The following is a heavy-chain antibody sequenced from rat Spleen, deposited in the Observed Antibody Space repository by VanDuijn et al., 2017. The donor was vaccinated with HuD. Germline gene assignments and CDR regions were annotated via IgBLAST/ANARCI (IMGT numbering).Heavy chain of an antibody. CDR2: ISYDGSST. Sequence: EVQLVESGGGLVQPGRSLKLSCAASGFTFSDYNMAWVRQAPKKGLEWVATISYDGSSTYYRDSVKGRFTISRDNAKSTLYLQMDSLRSEDTATYYCARPVCVYYGSVDRFAYWGQGTLVTVSS. V-gene: IGHV5-7*01. CDR3: ARPVCVYYGSVDRFAY. J-gene: IGHJ3*01. D-gene: IGHD1-6*01. CDR1: GFTFSDYN.